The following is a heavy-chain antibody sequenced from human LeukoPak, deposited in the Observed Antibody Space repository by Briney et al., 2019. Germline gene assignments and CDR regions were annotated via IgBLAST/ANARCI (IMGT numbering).Heavy chain of an antibody. J-gene: IGHJ4*02. CDR3: ARERMYDYVWGSYRLFHLDH. Sequence: SETLSLTCAVYGGSFSGYYWSWIRQPPGKGLEWIGEINHSGSTNYNPSLKSRVTISVDTSKNQFSLKLSSVTAADTAVYYCARERMYDYVWGSYRLFHLDHWGQGTLVTVSS. CDR2: INHSGST. CDR1: GGSFSGYY. D-gene: IGHD3-16*02. V-gene: IGHV4-34*01.